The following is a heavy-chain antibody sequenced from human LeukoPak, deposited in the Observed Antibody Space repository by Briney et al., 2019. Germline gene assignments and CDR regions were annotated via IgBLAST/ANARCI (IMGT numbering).Heavy chain of an antibody. CDR1: GGSFSGYY. Sequence: SETLSLTCAVYGGSFSGYYWSWIRQPPGKGLEWIGEINHSGSTNYDPSLKSRVTISVDTSKNQVSLNLRSVTAADTAVYYCARDLSRVPGYPGDGMDVWGQGTTVTVSS. CDR3: ARDLSRVPGYPGDGMDV. V-gene: IGHV4-34*01. CDR2: INHSGST. D-gene: IGHD3-16*02. J-gene: IGHJ6*02.